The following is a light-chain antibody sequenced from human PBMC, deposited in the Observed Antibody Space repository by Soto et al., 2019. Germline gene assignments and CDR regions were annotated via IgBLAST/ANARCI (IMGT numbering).Light chain of an antibody. CDR1: QSVNAN. V-gene: IGKV3-15*01. Sequence: EVVMTQSPATLSVSPGERATLSCRASQSVNANLAWYQQKPGQAPRLLIHGASNRATGIPAMFSGSGFGTEFILTISSLQSEDFAVYYCQQYNTWLWTFGQGTQV. CDR2: GAS. J-gene: IGKJ1*01. CDR3: QQYNTWLWT.